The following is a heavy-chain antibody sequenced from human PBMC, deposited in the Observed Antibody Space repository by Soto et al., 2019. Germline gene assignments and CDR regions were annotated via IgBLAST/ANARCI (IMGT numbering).Heavy chain of an antibody. Sequence: EVQLVESGGGLVQPGGSLRLSCAASGFTFSSYSMSWVRQAPGKGLEWVSYISSSSSTIYYADSVKGRFTISRDNAKNSLYLQMNSLRDEDTAVYYCARDANRDSGYDPPDYWGQGTLVTVSS. D-gene: IGHD5-12*01. CDR2: ISSSSSTI. CDR3: ARDANRDSGYDPPDY. V-gene: IGHV3-48*02. CDR1: GFTFSSYS. J-gene: IGHJ4*02.